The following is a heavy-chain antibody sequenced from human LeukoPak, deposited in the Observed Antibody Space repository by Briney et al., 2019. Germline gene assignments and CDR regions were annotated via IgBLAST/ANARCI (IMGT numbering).Heavy chain of an antibody. CDR2: ISAYNGNT. V-gene: IGHV1-18*01. Sequence: ASVKLSCKASRYTFTSYGISWVRQAPGPGLEWMGWISAYNGNTNYAQKLQGRVTMTTDTSTSTAYMELRSLRSDDTAVYYCARSDTAMVILDYWGQGTLVTVSS. CDR1: RYTFTSYG. J-gene: IGHJ4*02. D-gene: IGHD5-18*01. CDR3: ARSDTAMVILDY.